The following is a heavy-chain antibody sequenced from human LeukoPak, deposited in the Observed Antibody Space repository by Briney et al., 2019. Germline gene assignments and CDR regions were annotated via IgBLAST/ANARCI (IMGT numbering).Heavy chain of an antibody. CDR2: ISVSGAST. V-gene: IGHV3-23*01. Sequence: TGGSLRLSCEASGLTFSNYAMSWVRQAPGKGLEWVSTISVSGASTYYADSVKGRFTISRDNSKNTLYLHMNSLGAEDTAVYYCARGVWSWGQGTLVTVSS. CDR1: GLTFSNYA. CDR3: ARGVWS. J-gene: IGHJ4*02. D-gene: IGHD2-8*02.